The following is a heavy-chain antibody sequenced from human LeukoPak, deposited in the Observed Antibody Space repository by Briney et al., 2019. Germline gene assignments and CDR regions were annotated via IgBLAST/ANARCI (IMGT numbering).Heavy chain of an antibody. CDR3: ARHGHYFDY. CDR2: IYYSGST. Sequence: SETLSLTCTVSGGSISSSSYYWGWIRQPPGKGLEWIGSIYYSGSTYYNPSLKSRVTISVDTSKNQFSLKLSSVTAADTAVYDCARHGHYFDYWGQGTLVTVSS. CDR1: GGSISSSSYY. J-gene: IGHJ4*02. V-gene: IGHV4-39*01.